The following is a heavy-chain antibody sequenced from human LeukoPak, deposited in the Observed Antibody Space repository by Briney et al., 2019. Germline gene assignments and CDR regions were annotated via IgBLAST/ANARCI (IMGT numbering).Heavy chain of an antibody. V-gene: IGHV3-53*01. CDR1: GFTVSSNY. D-gene: IGHD6-19*01. J-gene: IGHJ4*02. Sequence: PGGSLRLSCAASGFTVSSNYMSWVRQAPGKGLEWVSVIYSGGSTYYAASVKGRFTISRDNSKNTLYLQMNSLRAEDTAVYYCARYPSSGWYYFDYWGQGTLVTVSS. CDR3: ARYPSSGWYYFDY. CDR2: IYSGGST.